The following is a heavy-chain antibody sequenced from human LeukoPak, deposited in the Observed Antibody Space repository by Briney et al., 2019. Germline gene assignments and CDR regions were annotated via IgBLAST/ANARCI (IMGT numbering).Heavy chain of an antibody. J-gene: IGHJ3*02. D-gene: IGHD3-10*01. CDR2: ISSSSSYI. Sequence: NPGGSLRLSCAASGFTFSSYSMNWVRQAPGKGLEWVSSISSSSSYIYYADSVKGRFTISRDNAKNSLYLQMNSLRAEDTAVYYCARDRDGSGSYAFDIWGQGTMVTVSS. V-gene: IGHV3-21*01. CDR3: ARDRDGSGSYAFDI. CDR1: GFTFSSYS.